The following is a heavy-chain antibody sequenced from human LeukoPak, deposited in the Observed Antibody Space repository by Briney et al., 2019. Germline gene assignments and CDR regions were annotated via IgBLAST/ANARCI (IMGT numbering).Heavy chain of an antibody. CDR2: INHSGST. J-gene: IGHJ4*02. Sequence: SETLSLTCTVSGGSSSGYYWSWIRQPPGKGLEWIGEINHSGSTNYNPSLKSRVTISVDTSKNQFSLKLSSVTAADTAVYYCARPLYYYGSGSPFDYWGQGTLVTVSS. CDR3: ARPLYYYGSGSPFDY. CDR1: GGSSSGYY. D-gene: IGHD3-10*01. V-gene: IGHV4-34*01.